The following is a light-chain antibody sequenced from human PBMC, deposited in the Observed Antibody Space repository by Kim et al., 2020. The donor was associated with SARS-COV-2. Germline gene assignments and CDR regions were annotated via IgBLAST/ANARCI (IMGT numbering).Light chain of an antibody. J-gene: IGLJ3*02. CDR3: ATWDSSLTAGV. CDR1: SSNIGNNY. V-gene: IGLV1-51*01. Sequence: QSVLTQPPSVSAAPGQKVTIACSGSSSNIGNNYVSWYQQFPGTAPKLLIFDNKKRPSGIPERFSGSKSGTSATLDITGLQTGDEADYYCATWDSSLTAGVFGGGTQLTVL. CDR2: DNK.